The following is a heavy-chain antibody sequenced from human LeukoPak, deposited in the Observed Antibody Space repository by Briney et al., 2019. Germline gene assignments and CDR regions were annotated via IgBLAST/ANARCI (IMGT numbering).Heavy chain of an antibody. CDR3: VKVDCNGGSCYFDY. V-gene: IGHV3-64D*09. D-gene: IGHD2-15*01. CDR2: ITNNGGST. J-gene: IGHJ4*02. CDR1: GFTFISYA. Sequence: GGSLRSSCSASGFTFISYAMSWVRKPPGKGLEYFQPITNNGGSTYYADSVKGRLTISRDNSKNTVYLQMSSLRAEDTAVYYCVKVDCNGGSCYFDYWGQGTLVSVSS.